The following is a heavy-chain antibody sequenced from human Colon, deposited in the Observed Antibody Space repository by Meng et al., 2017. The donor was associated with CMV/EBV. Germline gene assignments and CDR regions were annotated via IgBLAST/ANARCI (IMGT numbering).Heavy chain of an antibody. V-gene: IGHV4-30-4*01. CDR2: IYYNGDT. J-gene: IGHJ4*02. Sequence: DSLTSPNYSWSWVRQPPGRGLQYIAYIYYNGDTHCNSSLKSRLSISIDASNNQFSLKLASVTAADTATYYCARVKRALGSKSYDFDSWGQGTLVTVSS. D-gene: IGHD3-10*01. CDR3: ARVKRALGSKSYDFDS. CDR1: DSLTSPNYS.